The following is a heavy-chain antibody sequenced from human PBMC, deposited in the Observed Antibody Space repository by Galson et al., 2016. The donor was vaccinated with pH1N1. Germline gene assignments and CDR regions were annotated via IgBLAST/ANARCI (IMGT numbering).Heavy chain of an antibody. D-gene: IGHD3-16*01. CDR2: IKQDGTEK. Sequence: SLRLSCAASGFTFSSYWMTWVRQAPGKGLEWVANIKQDGTEKYYVDSVKGRFTISRDNAKSSLYLQMNSLRAEDTAFYYCAREGAYLDTYYYYYGMDVWGQGTTVTVSS. V-gene: IGHV3-7*01. CDR1: GFTFSSYW. J-gene: IGHJ6*02. CDR3: AREGAYLDTYYYYYGMDV.